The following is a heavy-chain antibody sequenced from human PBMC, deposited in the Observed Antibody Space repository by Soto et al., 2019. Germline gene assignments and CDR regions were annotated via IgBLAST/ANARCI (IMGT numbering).Heavy chain of an antibody. CDR2: ISGSGNTI. J-gene: IGHJ4*02. CDR1: GFTLSDYY. D-gene: IGHD3-16*01. Sequence: QVQLVESGGGLVKPGGSLRLSCAASGFTLSDYYMSWIRQAPGKGLEWVSHISGSGNTIDYADSVKGRFTISGDNAKNSLYLQMNSLRDDDTAVFYCARGRYALDYWGQGTRVTVSS. V-gene: IGHV3-11*01. CDR3: ARGRYALDY.